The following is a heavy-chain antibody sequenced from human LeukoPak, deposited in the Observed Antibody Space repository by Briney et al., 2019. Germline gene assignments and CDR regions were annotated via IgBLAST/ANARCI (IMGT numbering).Heavy chain of an antibody. CDR3: ARDPDLLYSYGFGAFDI. Sequence: GASVKVSCKASGYTFTSYGISWVRQAPGQGLEWMGWISAYNGNTNYAQKLQGRVTMTTDTSTSTAYMELRSLTSDDTAIYYCARDPDLLYSYGFGAFDIWGQGTMVTVSS. CDR1: GYTFTSYG. J-gene: IGHJ3*02. D-gene: IGHD5-18*01. V-gene: IGHV1-18*01. CDR2: ISAYNGNT.